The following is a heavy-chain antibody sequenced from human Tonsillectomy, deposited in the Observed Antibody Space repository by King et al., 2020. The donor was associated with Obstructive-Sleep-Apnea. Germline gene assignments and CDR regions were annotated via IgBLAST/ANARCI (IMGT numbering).Heavy chain of an antibody. J-gene: IGHJ4*02. CDR2: ISWNSSSI. V-gene: IGHV3-9*01. CDR1: GFTFGDYA. D-gene: IGHD3-16*01. CDR3: AKDMAMIMLTPFDH. Sequence: VQLVESGGGLVQPGRSLRLSCAASGFTFGDYAMHWVRQVPGKGLEWVSGISWNSSSIAYADSVKGRFTISRDNAKNSLYLQMKSLRAEDTAFYYCAKDMAMIMLTPFDHWGQGTLLSVSS.